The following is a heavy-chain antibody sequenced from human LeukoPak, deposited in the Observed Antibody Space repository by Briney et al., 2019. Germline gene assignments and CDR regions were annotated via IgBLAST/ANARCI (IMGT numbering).Heavy chain of an antibody. D-gene: IGHD2-2*01. CDR3: ARNLGRFCSSASCFLYYYYGMDV. CDR2: ISSSGLTI. Sequence: GGSLRLSCATSGFTFSSYEMNWVRQAPGKGLEWVSYISSSGLTIYYADSVKGRFTISRDNAKNSLYLQMNSLRAEDTAVYYCARNLGRFCSSASCFLYYYYGMDVWGQGTTVTVSS. J-gene: IGHJ6*02. V-gene: IGHV3-48*03. CDR1: GFTFSSYE.